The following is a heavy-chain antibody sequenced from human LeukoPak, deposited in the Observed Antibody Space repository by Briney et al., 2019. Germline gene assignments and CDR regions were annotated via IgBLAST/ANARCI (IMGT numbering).Heavy chain of an antibody. V-gene: IGHV4-61*02. CDR2: IYTSGST. CDR1: GGSISSGSYY. CDR3: ARSGPYYYYYYMDV. D-gene: IGHD2-8*02. J-gene: IGHJ6*03. Sequence: PSQTLSLTCTVSGGSISSGSYYWSWIRRPAGKGLEWIGRIYTSGSTNYNPSLKSRVTISVDTSKNQFSLKLSSVTAADTAVYYCARSGPYYYYYYMDVWGKGTTVTISS.